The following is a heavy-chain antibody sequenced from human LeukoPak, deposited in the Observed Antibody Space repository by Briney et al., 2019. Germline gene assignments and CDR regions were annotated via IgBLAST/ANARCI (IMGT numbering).Heavy chain of an antibody. CDR2: MNPNSGNT. CDR1: GYTFTSYD. Sequence: ASVKVSCKASGYTFTSYDINWVRQATGQGLEWMGWMNPNSGNTGYAQKSQGRVTMTRNTSISTAYMELSSLRSEDTAVYYCARGSRIAVAGTLGYWGQGTLVTVSS. V-gene: IGHV1-8*01. J-gene: IGHJ4*02. D-gene: IGHD6-19*01. CDR3: ARGSRIAVAGTLGY.